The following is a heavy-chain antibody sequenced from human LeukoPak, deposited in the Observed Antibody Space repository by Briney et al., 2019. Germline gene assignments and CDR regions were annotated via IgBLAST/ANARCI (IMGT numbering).Heavy chain of an antibody. CDR1: GGSISSGSYY. CDR3: ARDGPQGLDY. J-gene: IGHJ4*02. Sequence: PSETLSLTCTVSGGSISSGSYYWSWIRQPAGKGLEWIGRIYTSGSTNYNPSLKSRVTISVDTSKNQFSLKLSSVTAADTAVYYCARDGPQGLDYWGQGTLVTVSS. V-gene: IGHV4-61*02. CDR2: IYTSGST.